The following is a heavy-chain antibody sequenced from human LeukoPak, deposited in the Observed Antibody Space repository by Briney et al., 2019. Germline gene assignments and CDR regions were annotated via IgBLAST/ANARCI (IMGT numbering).Heavy chain of an antibody. D-gene: IGHD6-13*01. CDR2: INHSGST. CDR1: VGSFSGYY. CDR3: ARQAAVEAFEI. J-gene: IGHJ3*02. V-gene: IGHV4-34*01. Sequence: KSSETLSLTCAVYVGSFSGYYWSWIRQPPGKGLEWIGEINHSGSTNYNSSLKSRVTTSVDTSKNQFSLKVSSVTAADTAVYYCARQAAVEAFEIWGQGTMVTVSS.